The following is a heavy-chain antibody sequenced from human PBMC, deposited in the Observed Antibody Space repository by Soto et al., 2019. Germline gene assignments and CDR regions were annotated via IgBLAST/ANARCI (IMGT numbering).Heavy chain of an antibody. CDR2: IYYSGST. V-gene: IGHV4-31*03. J-gene: IGHJ6*02. Sequence: QVQLQESGPGLVKPSQTLSLTCTVSGGSISSGGYYWSWIRQHPGKGLEWIGYIYYSGSTYYNPSLKRRVTISLDTSKTQFSLKLSSVTAADTAVYYCARVCGGDCLYGMDVWGQGTTVTVSS. D-gene: IGHD2-21*02. CDR3: ARVCGGDCLYGMDV. CDR1: GGSISSGGYY.